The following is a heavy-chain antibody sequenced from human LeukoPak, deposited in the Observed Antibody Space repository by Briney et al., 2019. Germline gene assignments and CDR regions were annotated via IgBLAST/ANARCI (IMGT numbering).Heavy chain of an antibody. CDR1: GGTFSSYA. CDR2: IIPILGIA. D-gene: IGHD3-22*01. Sequence: VASVKVSCKASGGTFSSYAISWVRQAPGQGLEWMGRIIPILGIANYAQKFQGRVTITADKSTSTAYMELSSLRSEDTAVYYCARPDSSGYSGSGAFDIWGQGTMVTVSS. J-gene: IGHJ3*02. CDR3: ARPDSSGYSGSGAFDI. V-gene: IGHV1-69*04.